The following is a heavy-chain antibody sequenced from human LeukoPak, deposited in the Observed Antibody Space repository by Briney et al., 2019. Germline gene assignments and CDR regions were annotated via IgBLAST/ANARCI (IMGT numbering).Heavy chain of an antibody. CDR2: ISSSSSYI. D-gene: IGHD3-9*01. V-gene: IGHV3-21*01. CDR3: AIDVLDYDILTGYYGRGMDV. J-gene: IGHJ6*04. CDR1: GFTFSSYS. Sequence: GGSLRLSCAASGFTFSSYSMNWARQAPGKGLEWVSSISSSSSYIYYADSVKGRFTISRDNAKNSLYLQMNSLRAEDTAVYYCAIDVLDYDILTGYYGRGMDVWGKGTTVTVSS.